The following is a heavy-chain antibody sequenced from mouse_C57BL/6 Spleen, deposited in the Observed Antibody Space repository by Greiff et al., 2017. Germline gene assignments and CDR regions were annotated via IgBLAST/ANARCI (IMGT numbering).Heavy chain of an antibody. CDR2: IRPNSGST. Sequence: VQLQQPGAELVKPGASVKLSCKASGYTFTSYWMHWVKQRPGQGLEWIGMIRPNSGSTNYNEKFKSKATLTVDKSSSTAYMQLSSLTSEDSAVYYCARAPSRGFDYWGQGTTLTVSS. V-gene: IGHV1-64*01. CDR3: ARAPSRGFDY. CDR1: GYTFTSYW. J-gene: IGHJ2*01.